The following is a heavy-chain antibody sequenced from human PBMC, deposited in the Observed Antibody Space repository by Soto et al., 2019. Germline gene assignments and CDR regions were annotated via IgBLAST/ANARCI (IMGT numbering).Heavy chain of an antibody. CDR2: ISSDGSNK. CDR1: GFTFSSYG. D-gene: IGHD2-15*01. J-gene: IGHJ6*02. CDR3: AKDYSIMVVTAATDYFYGMAV. V-gene: IGHV3-30*18. Sequence: QVQLVESGGGVVQPGRSLRLSCAASGFTFSSYGMHWVRQAPGKGLEWVAVISSDGSNKYYPDSVKGRLTISRDNSKNXLXLXXNSLRAEDTAVYYCAKDYSIMVVTAATDYFYGMAVWDQGTTGTVSS.